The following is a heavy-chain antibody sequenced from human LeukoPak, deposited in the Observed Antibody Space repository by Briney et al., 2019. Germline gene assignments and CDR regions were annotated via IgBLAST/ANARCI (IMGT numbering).Heavy chain of an antibody. CDR3: ATVDSGSYYFDY. Sequence: SVKVSCKASGGTFSSYAISWVRQAPGQGLEWMGRIIPILGIANYAQKFQGRVTITADKSTSTAYMELSSLRSEDTAVYYCATVDSGSYYFDYWGQGTLVTVSS. V-gene: IGHV1-69*04. J-gene: IGHJ4*02. CDR1: GGTFSSYA. D-gene: IGHD1-26*01. CDR2: IIPILGIA.